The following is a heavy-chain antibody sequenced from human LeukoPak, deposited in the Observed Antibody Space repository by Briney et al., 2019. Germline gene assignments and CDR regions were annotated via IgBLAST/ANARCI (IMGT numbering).Heavy chain of an antibody. D-gene: IGHD3-3*01. CDR2: VHLDGRT. CDR1: GGSVTSTNW. Sequence: PSGTLSLTCAVSGGSVTSTNWWTWVRQPPGKGLEWIGEVHLDGRTNYNSSLTGRLTMSVDLYENHISLKMTSVTAADTAVYYCAREGGFYRPLDYSGQGMLVTVSS. V-gene: IGHV4-4*02. CDR3: AREGGFYRPLDY. J-gene: IGHJ4*02.